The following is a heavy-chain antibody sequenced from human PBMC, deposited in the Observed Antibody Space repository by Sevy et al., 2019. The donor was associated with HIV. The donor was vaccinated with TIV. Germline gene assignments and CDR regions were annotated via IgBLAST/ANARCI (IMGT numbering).Heavy chain of an antibody. CDR1: GVSFSDYY. Sequence: SETLSLTCAVSGVSFSDYYWAWIHQPPGKGLEWIGEVSQSGSANYNPSLRSRVIMSLDTSNNHFSLKLTSVTAADTAVYYCARGPLFSPEYCSGGTCPTIDYWGQGTLVTVSS. J-gene: IGHJ4*02. CDR2: VSQSGSA. CDR3: ARGPLFSPEYCSGGTCPTIDY. V-gene: IGHV4-34*01. D-gene: IGHD2-15*01.